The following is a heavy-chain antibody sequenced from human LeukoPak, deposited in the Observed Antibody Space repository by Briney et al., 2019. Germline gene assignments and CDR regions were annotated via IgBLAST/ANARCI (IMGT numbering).Heavy chain of an antibody. J-gene: IGHJ4*02. V-gene: IGHV5-51*01. D-gene: IGHD2-2*01. Sequence: GESLKISCKGSGYSFTTYWITWVRQMPRKGLEWMGIIYPGDSDTRYSPSFQGQVTISVDKSINTAYLHWSSLKASDTAIYYCARFKVDDCSSSSCFSRGFDSWGQGTLVTVSS. CDR3: ARFKVDDCSSSSCFSRGFDS. CDR2: IYPGDSDT. CDR1: GYSFTTYW.